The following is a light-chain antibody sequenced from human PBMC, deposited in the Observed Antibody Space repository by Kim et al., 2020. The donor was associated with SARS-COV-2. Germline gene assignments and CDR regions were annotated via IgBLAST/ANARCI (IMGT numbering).Light chain of an antibody. J-gene: IGKJ1*01. CDR3: QQYVVSPRT. CDR1: HTITSNY. Sequence: EIVLTQSPGTLSLSPGERATLSCRASHTITSNYLAWYQQKPGRAPRILIYGVSSRATGIPDRFSGSGSGTDFTLTISRLEPDDSAVYYCQQYVVSPRTCGQGTKVDIK. CDR2: GVS. V-gene: IGKV3-20*01.